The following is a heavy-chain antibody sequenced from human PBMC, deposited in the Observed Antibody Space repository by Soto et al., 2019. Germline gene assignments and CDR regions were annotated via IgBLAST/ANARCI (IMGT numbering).Heavy chain of an antibody. J-gene: IGHJ4*02. CDR2: IIPIFGTA. Sequence: QVQLVQSGAEVKKPGSSVKVSCKASGGTFSSYAISWVRQAPGQGLEWMGGIIPIFGTANYAQKFQGRVTITAYESTSTAYMELSSLRSEDTAVYYCARGAKYYYDSSGYYYGDYWGQGTLVTVSS. CDR1: GGTFSSYA. CDR3: ARGAKYYYDSSGYYYGDY. V-gene: IGHV1-69*01. D-gene: IGHD3-22*01.